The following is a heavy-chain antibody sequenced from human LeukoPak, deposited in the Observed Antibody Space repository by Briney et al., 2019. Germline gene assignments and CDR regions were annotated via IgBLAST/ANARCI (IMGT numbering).Heavy chain of an antibody. CDR3: ARSRSDGEGY. Sequence: GGSLRLSCAASGFTFSSYEMNWVPQAPGKGLEWVSYISSSGSTINYADSVKGRFTISRDNAKNPLYLHMNSLRAEDPAVYHGARSRSDGEGYWVRGTVATVSS. D-gene: IGHD3-16*01. CDR1: GFTFSSYE. J-gene: IGHJ4*02. V-gene: IGHV3-48*03. CDR2: ISSSGSTI.